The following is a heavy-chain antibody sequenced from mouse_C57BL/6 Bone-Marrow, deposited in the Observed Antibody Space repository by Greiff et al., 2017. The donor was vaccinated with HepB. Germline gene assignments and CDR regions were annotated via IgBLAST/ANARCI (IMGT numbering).Heavy chain of an antibody. V-gene: IGHV1-81*01. CDR2: IYPRSGNT. J-gene: IGHJ3*01. D-gene: IGHD2-4*01. Sequence: QVQLKQSGAELARPGASVKLSCKASGYTFTSYGISWVKQRTGQGLEWIGEIYPRSGNTYYNEKFKGKATLTADKSSSTAYMELRSLTSEDSAVYFCARYRYYDYTWFAYWGQGTLVTVSA. CDR3: ARYRYYDYTWFAY. CDR1: GYTFTSYG.